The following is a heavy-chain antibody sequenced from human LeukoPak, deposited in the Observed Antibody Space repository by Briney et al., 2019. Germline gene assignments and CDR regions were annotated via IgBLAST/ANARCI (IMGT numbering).Heavy chain of an antibody. J-gene: IGHJ4*02. D-gene: IGHD6-19*01. CDR2: IYSGGST. CDR3: ARDPSTIAVAATGY. CDR1: GFTVSSNY. Sequence: PGGSLRLSCAASGFTVSSNYMSWVRQAPGKGLEWVSVIYSGGSTYYADSVKGRFTISRDNSKNTVYLQMNSLRAEDTAVYYCARDPSTIAVAATGYWGQGTLVTVSP. V-gene: IGHV3-53*01.